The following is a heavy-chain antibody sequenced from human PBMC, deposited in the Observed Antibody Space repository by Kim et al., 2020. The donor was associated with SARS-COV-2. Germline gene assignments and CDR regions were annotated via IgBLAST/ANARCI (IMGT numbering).Heavy chain of an antibody. J-gene: IGHJ5*02. CDR1: GGTFSSYA. CDR3: ARERIAVAGTYWFDP. CDR2: IIPIFGTA. D-gene: IGHD6-19*01. Sequence: SVKVSCKASGGTFSSYAISWVRQAPGQGLEWMGGIIPIFGTANYAQKFRGRVTITADESTSTAYMELSSLRSEDTAVYYCARERIAVAGTYWFDPWGQGTLVTVSS. V-gene: IGHV1-69*13.